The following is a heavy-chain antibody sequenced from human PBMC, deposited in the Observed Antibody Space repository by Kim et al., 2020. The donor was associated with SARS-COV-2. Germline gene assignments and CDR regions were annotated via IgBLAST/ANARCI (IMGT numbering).Heavy chain of an antibody. D-gene: IGHD6-19*01. Sequence: ADSVKGRFSISRDNARNCLYRQMTSLGAEDTVFYYCAKGLTDTWGITVAAGYWGQGTLVTVSS. J-gene: IGHJ4*02. CDR3: AKGLTDTWGITVAAGY. V-gene: IGHV3-9*01.